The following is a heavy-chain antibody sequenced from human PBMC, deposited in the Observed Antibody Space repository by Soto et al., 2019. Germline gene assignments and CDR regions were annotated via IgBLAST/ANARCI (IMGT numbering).Heavy chain of an antibody. CDR1: GYSFASYW. Sequence: PGESLKISCQGSGYSFASYWIGWVRQMPGKDLEWMGIIYPGDSDTRYSPSFQGQLTISADKSLRTAYLQWTSLKASDTALYYCARTRSFTLGFYYDGMDVWGQGATVTVSS. D-gene: IGHD6-6*01. CDR2: IYPGDSDT. J-gene: IGHJ6*02. V-gene: IGHV5-51*01. CDR3: ARTRSFTLGFYYDGMDV.